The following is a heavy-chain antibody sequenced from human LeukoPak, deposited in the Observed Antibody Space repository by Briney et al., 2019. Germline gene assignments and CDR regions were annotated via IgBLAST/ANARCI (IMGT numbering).Heavy chain of an antibody. CDR1: GYTFTSYD. V-gene: IGHV1-8*01. CDR3: ARGLGALSYYGSGSYYTNWFDP. Sequence: ASVKVSCKASGYTFTSYDINWVHQATGQGLEWMGWMNPNSGNTGYAQKFQGRVTMTRNTSISTAYMELSSLRSEDTAVYYCARGLGALSYYGSGSYYTNWFDPWGQGTLVTVSS. J-gene: IGHJ5*02. D-gene: IGHD3-10*01. CDR2: MNPNSGNT.